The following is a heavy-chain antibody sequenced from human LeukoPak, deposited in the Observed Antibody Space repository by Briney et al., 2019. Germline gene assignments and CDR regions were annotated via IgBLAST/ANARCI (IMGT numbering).Heavy chain of an antibody. CDR3: ARLGSYHDF. CDR2: IHSSGGS. Sequence: SETLSLTCTVSGASISNYYWSWIRQTPEKGLEWMGHIHSSGGSSYYPSLKSRLTLSIDTSRDQLSLKLPSVTAADTAVYFCARLGSYHDFWGQGALVTVSS. V-gene: IGHV4-4*09. D-gene: IGHD1-26*01. CDR1: GASISNYY. J-gene: IGHJ4*02.